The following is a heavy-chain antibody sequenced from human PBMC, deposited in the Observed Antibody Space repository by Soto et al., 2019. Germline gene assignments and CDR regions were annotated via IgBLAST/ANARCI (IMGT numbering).Heavy chain of an antibody. CDR3: ARGGGQNWNDFDY. V-gene: IGHV4-30-2*01. D-gene: IGHD1-1*01. CDR1: GGSISIGGYS. CDR2: IYHSGST. J-gene: IGHJ4*02. Sequence: SDTLSLTCAVSGGSISIGGYSWSWIRQPPGKGLEWIGYIYHSGSTYYNPSLKSRVTISVDRSKNQFSLKLSSVTAADTAVYYCARGGGQNWNDFDYWGQGTLVTVSS.